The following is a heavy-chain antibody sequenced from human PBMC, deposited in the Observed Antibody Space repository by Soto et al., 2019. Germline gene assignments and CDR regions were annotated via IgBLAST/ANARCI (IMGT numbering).Heavy chain of an antibody. V-gene: IGHV3-33*01. CDR1: GFTFSSYG. Sequence: GGSLRLSCAASGFTFSSYGMHWVRQAPGKGLEWVAVIWYDGSNKYYADSVKGRFTISRDKSKHTLYLQMNSLRAEDTAVYYCARESVVAATHYYMDVWGKGTTVTVSS. CDR2: IWYDGSNK. J-gene: IGHJ6*03. D-gene: IGHD2-15*01. CDR3: ARESVVAATHYYMDV.